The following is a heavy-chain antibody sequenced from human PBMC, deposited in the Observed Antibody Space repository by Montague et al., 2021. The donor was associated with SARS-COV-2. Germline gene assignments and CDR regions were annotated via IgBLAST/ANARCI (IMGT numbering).Heavy chain of an antibody. D-gene: IGHD3-3*01. CDR3: ARVLITINWEGRTPRIFYYHGMDV. J-gene: IGHJ6*02. Sequence: SLRLSCAASGFSFSDYYMTWIRQAPGKGLEWISYISSNSRYTNYADSVKGRFSISRDNAKNSLSLQMNSLRADDTAVYYCARVLITINWEGRTPRIFYYHGMDVWGQGTTVTVSS. CDR1: GFSFSDYY. V-gene: IGHV3-11*05. CDR2: ISSNSRYT.